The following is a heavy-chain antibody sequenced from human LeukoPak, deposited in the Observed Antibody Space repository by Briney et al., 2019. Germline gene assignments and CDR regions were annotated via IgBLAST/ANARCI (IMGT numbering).Heavy chain of an antibody. CDR1: GYTFTSYG. V-gene: IGHV1-18*01. J-gene: IGHJ6*03. D-gene: IGHD3-10*01. CDR2: ISAYNGNT. CDR3: ARRGILWFGELSYYYYYYMDV. Sequence: ASVKVSCEASGYTFTSYGISWVRQASGQGLEWMGWISAYNGNTNYAQKLQGRVTMTTDTSTSTAYMELRSLRSDDTAVYYCARRGILWFGELSYYYYYYMDVWGKGTTVTVSS.